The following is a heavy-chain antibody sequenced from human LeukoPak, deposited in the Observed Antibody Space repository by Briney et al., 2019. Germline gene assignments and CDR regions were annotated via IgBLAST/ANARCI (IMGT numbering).Heavy chain of an antibody. CDR2: ISGSGGGT. Sequence: GGSLRLSCAASGFTVSNYWMSWVRQAPGKGLEWVSTISGSGGGTNYADSVKGRFTISGDNSKNTLYLQMNSLRDEDTAVYYCAKARRDCSSTSCYFDFDPWGQGTLVTVSS. CDR3: AKARRDCSSTSCYFDFDP. J-gene: IGHJ5*02. CDR1: GFTVSNYW. V-gene: IGHV3-23*01. D-gene: IGHD2-2*01.